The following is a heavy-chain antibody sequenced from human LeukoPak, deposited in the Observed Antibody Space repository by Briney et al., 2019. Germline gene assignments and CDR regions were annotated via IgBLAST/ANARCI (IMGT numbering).Heavy chain of an antibody. CDR2: LNQDGSEE. V-gene: IGHV3-7*01. CDR3: AGGQGWHFHL. D-gene: IGHD2-15*01. CDR1: RVTFTSLW. Sequence: GGSLRLSCAASRVTFTSLWMTWFRQAPGKGLEWVADLNQDGSEEHYVASVKGRFTISRDSTSLYLQMNSLRAEDTAVYYCAGGQGWHFHLWGRGTLITVSS. J-gene: IGHJ2*01.